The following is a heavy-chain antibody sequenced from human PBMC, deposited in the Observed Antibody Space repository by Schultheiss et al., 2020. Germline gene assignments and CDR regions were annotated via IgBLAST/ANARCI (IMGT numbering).Heavy chain of an antibody. D-gene: IGHD1-26*01. CDR2: IYPGDSDT. CDR3: ARHVNPFPEWEHFDY. J-gene: IGHJ4*02. V-gene: IGHV5-51*01. CDR1: GFTFSGSA. Sequence: GGSLRLSCAASGFTFSGSAMHGVRQASGKGLEWMGIIYPGDSDTRYSPSFQGQVTISADKSISTAYLQWSSLKASDTAMYYCARHVNPFPEWEHFDYWGQGTLVTVSS.